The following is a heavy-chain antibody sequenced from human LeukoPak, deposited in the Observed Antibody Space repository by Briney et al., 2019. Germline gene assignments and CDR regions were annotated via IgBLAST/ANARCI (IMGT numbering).Heavy chain of an antibody. J-gene: IGHJ4*02. V-gene: IGHV3-30-3*01. CDR1: GLTFSSYA. CDR3: AGAEIRNFDY. D-gene: IGHD4-17*01. Sequence: GGSLRLSCAASGLTFSSYAMHWVRQAPGKGLEWVAVISYDGSNKYYADSVKGRFTISRDNSKNTLYQQMNSLRAEDTAVYYCAGAEIRNFDYWGQGTLVTVSS. CDR2: ISYDGSNK.